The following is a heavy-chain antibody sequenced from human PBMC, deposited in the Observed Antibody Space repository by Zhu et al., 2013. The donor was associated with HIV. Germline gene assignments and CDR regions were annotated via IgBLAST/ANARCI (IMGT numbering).Heavy chain of an antibody. V-gene: IGHV1-2*02. CDR1: GDTLRNYD. CDR2: FSPYGGAT. Sequence: QGQLVQSGATVEEPGATLRVSCRAFGDTLRNYDVHWVRQAPGQGLAWMGWFSPYGGATNYAQKFQGRVSMTGDTTIHTAYMQLNRLIYDDTAVYYCARDERALDVWGQGTMVTVSS. D-gene: IGHD6-25*01. CDR3: ARDERALDV. J-gene: IGHJ3*01.